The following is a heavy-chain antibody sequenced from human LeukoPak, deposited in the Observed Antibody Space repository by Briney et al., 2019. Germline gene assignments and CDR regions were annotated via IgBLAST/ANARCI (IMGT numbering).Heavy chain of an antibody. CDR2: IWGSGSGT. V-gene: IGHV3-23*01. D-gene: IGHD3-10*01. J-gene: IGHJ4*02. CDR1: GFTFDSYA. Sequence: GGSLRLSCAASGFTFDSYAMSWVRQAPGKGLEWVSTIWGSGSGTYSADSVKGRFTISRDNSKNTLYLQMNSLRAEDTAVYYCAKRGVRGVISPSHYFDYWGQGTLVTVSS. CDR3: AKRGVRGVISPSHYFDY.